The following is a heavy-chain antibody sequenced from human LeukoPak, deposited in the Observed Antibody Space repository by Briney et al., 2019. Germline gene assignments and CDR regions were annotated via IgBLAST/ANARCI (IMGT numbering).Heavy chain of an antibody. CDR3: ARDKSIAPGYYGSGSYYEDY. CDR2: IYSGGST. V-gene: IGHV3-66*01. D-gene: IGHD3-10*01. CDR1: GFTFSSYA. Sequence: GGSLRLSCAASGFTFSSYAMSWVRQAPGKGLEWVSVIYSGGSTYYADSVKGRFTISRDNSKNTLYLQMNSLRAEDTAVYYCARDKSIAPGYYGSGSYYEDYWGQGTLVTVSS. J-gene: IGHJ4*02.